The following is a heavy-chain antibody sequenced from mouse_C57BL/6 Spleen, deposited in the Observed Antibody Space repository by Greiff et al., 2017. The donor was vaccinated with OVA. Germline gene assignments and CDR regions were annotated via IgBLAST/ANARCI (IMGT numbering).Heavy chain of an antibody. V-gene: IGHV5-4*01. J-gene: IGHJ1*03. CDR2: ISDGGSYT. Sequence: EVQLVESGGGLVKPGGSLKLSCAASGFTFSSYAMSWVRQTPEKRLEWVATISDGGSYTYYPDNVKGRFTLPRDNAKNNLYLQLSHLKSEDTAMYYCAGDGTIYYYGSDWYFDVWGTGTTVTVSS. CDR1: GFTFSSYA. D-gene: IGHD1-1*01. CDR3: AGDGTIYYYGSDWYFDV.